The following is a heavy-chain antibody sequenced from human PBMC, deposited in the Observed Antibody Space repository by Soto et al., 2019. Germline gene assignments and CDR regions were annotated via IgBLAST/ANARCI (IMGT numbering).Heavy chain of an antibody. Sequence: ASVKVSCKASGYTFTSYAMHWVRQAPGQRLEWMGWINAGNGNTKYSQKLQGRVTITTDTSTSTAYMELRSLRSDDTAVYYCARSRGYSGYDDFDYWGQGTLVTVSS. CDR3: ARSRGYSGYDDFDY. CDR2: INAGNGNT. D-gene: IGHD5-12*01. CDR1: GYTFTSYA. V-gene: IGHV1-3*01. J-gene: IGHJ4*02.